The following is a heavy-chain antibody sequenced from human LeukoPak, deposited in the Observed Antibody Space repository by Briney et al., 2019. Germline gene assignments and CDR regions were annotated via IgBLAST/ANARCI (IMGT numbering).Heavy chain of an antibody. CDR2: IYPDDSDA. CDR1: GYSFTTYW. D-gene: IGHD1-14*01. Sequence: GESLKISCQGSGYSFTTYWVGWVRQMPGKGLEWMGFIYPDDSDARYSPSFEGHVTIAADKSITTAYLQWSSLKASDTAMYYCARGPVDGYFDYWGQGTLVTVSS. V-gene: IGHV5-51*01. J-gene: IGHJ4*02. CDR3: ARGPVDGYFDY.